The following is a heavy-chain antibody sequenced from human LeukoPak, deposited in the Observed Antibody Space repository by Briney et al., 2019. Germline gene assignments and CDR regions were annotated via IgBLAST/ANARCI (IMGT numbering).Heavy chain of an antibody. V-gene: IGHV5-51*01. D-gene: IGHD5-18*01. CDR1: GFDFTAYG. CDR3: ARHFHSAWFGF. CDR2: IYPGGSNG. Sequence: GESLKISCKCSGFDFTAYGIAWVRQMPGRGLEWMGNIYPGGSNGRYSPSFQGQVTMSADKSITTVYLQWNSLKASDTAMYYCARHFHSAWFGFWGQGSLVTVSS. J-gene: IGHJ4*02.